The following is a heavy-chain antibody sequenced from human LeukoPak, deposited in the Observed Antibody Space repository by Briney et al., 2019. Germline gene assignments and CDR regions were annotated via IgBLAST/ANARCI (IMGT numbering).Heavy chain of an antibody. D-gene: IGHD2-21*02. V-gene: IGHV4-39*07. CDR2: IYYSGST. J-gene: IGHJ3*02. CDR1: GGSISSSSYY. Sequence: SETLSLTCTVSGGSISSSSYYWGWIRQPPGKGLEWIGSIYYSGSTYYNPSLKSRVTISVDTSKNQFSLKLSSVTAADTAVYYCARDGAPVVTSPYDAFDIWGQGTMVTVSS. CDR3: ARDGAPVVTSPYDAFDI.